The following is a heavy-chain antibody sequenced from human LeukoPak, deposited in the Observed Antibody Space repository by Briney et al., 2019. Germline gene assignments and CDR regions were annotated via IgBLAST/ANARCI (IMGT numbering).Heavy chain of an antibody. Sequence: PSETLSLTCTVSGGSISSSSYYWGWIRQPPGKGLEWIGSIYYSGSTYYNPSLKSRVTMSVDTSKNQFSLKLSSVTAADTAAYYCARLDCSSTSCYIGDAFDIWGQGTMVTVSS. CDR3: ARLDCSSTSCYIGDAFDI. CDR1: GGSISSSSYY. J-gene: IGHJ3*02. D-gene: IGHD2-2*02. CDR2: IYYSGST. V-gene: IGHV4-39*01.